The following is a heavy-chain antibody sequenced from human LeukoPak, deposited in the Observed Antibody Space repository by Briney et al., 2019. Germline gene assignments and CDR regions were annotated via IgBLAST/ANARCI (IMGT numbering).Heavy chain of an antibody. V-gene: IGHV3-30*02. D-gene: IGHD2-2*01. Sequence: GGSLRLSCAASGFSFANYGMHWVRQAPGKGLEWVAFMRYDGTKTYNADSVRGRFTISRDNSGDTLYLQMNSLGAADTAVYYCAKDGGGYCNNSSCWGQGTLVTVSS. CDR3: AKDGGGYCNNSSC. CDR1: GFSFANYG. J-gene: IGHJ4*02. CDR2: MRYDGTKT.